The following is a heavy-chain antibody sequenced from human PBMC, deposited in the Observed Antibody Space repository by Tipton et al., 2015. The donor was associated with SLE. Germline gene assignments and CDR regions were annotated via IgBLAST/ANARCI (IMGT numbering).Heavy chain of an antibody. CDR3: ARVGYCSGGSCSSASRVFDY. D-gene: IGHD2-15*01. J-gene: IGHJ4*02. CDR1: GGSISSYY. Sequence: TLSLTCPVSGGSISSYYWSWIRQPPGKGLEWIGRIYTSGSTNYNPSLKSRVTMSVDTSKNQFSLKLRSVTAADTAVYYCARVGYCSGGSCSSASRVFDYWGQGTLVTVSS. V-gene: IGHV4-4*07. CDR2: IYTSGST.